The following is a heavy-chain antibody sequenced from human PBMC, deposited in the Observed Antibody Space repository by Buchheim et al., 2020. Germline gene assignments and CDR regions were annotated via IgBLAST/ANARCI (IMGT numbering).Heavy chain of an antibody. CDR1: GFTFSSYE. Sequence: EVQLVESGGGLVQPGGSLRLSCAASGFTFSSYEMNWVRQAPGKGLECISYIRSSGSTIYYADSVKGRFTISRDNAKNSLYLQMNSLRAEDTAVYYCARLAYHYDSSGFDYWGQGTL. D-gene: IGHD3-22*01. CDR3: ARLAYHYDSSGFDY. CDR2: IRSSGSTI. V-gene: IGHV3-48*03. J-gene: IGHJ4*02.